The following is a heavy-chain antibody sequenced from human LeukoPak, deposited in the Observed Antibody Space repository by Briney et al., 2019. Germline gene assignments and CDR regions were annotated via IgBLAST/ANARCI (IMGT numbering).Heavy chain of an antibody. V-gene: IGHV3-33*01. CDR1: GFTFRNYG. Sequence: GGSLRLSCAASGFTFRNYGMHWVRQAQGKGLEWVAVIWYDGNNKYYADSVKGRFTISRDNSENTLYLQMKSLRAEDTAVYYCARGDGYNFFDYWGQGTLVTVSS. J-gene: IGHJ4*02. CDR2: IWYDGNNK. CDR3: ARGDGYNFFDY. D-gene: IGHD5-24*01.